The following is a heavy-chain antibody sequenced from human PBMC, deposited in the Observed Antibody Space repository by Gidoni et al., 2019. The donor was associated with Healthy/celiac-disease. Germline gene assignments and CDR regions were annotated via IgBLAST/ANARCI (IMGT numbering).Heavy chain of an antibody. V-gene: IGHV4-39*01. Sequence: QLQLQESGPGLVKHSETLYLTCTVSGGSISSSSYYWGWIRQPPGKGLEWIGSIYYSGSTSYNPSLKSRFTISVDTSKTQFSLKLSSVTAADTAVYYCARHSRIAADEDAFDIWGQGTMVTVSS. CDR2: IYYSGST. CDR3: ARHSRIAADEDAFDI. D-gene: IGHD6-13*01. CDR1: GGSISSSSYY. J-gene: IGHJ3*02.